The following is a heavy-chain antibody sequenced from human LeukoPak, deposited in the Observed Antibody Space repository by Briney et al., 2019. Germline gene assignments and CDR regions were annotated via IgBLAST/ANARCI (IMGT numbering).Heavy chain of an antibody. CDR1: GFTFSNYP. J-gene: IGHJ6*02. CDR2: ISYDGSNN. V-gene: IGHV3-30-3*01. Sequence: GGSLRLSCAASGFTFSNYPMYWVRQAPGKGLEWVVTISYDGSNNYYADSVKGRFTISRDNSKNTLYLQMSSLRAEDTALYYCARPRNTIFYYYGMDVWGQGTTVTVSS. D-gene: IGHD3-3*01. CDR3: ARPRNTIFYYYGMDV.